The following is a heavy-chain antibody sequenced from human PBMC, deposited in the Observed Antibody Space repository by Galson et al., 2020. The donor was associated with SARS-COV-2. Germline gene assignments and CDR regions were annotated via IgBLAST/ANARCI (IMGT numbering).Heavy chain of an antibody. CDR1: GFSLSTSGVG. D-gene: IGHD1-26*01. Sequence: SGPTLVKPTQTLALTCTFSGFSLSTSGVGVGWIRQPPGKALEWLALIYWDDDKRYSPSLKSRLTITKDTSKNQVVLTMTNMDPVDTATYYCAHRLSLVGATPYFDYWGQGTLVTVSS. V-gene: IGHV2-5*02. CDR3: AHRLSLVGATPYFDY. CDR2: IYWDDDK. J-gene: IGHJ4*02.